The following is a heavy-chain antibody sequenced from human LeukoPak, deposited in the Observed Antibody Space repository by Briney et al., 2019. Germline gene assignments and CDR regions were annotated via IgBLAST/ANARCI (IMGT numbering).Heavy chain of an antibody. CDR3: ARDIGIRYPGGGY. CDR2: INPNSGGT. CDR1: GYTFTGYY. D-gene: IGHD3-9*01. V-gene: IGHV1-2*06. Sequence: ASVKVSCKASGYTFTGYYMHWVRQAPGQGLEWMGRINPNSGGTNYAQKFQGRVTVTRDTSISTAYMELSRLRSDDTAVYYCARDIGIRYPGGGYWGQGTLVTVSS. J-gene: IGHJ4*02.